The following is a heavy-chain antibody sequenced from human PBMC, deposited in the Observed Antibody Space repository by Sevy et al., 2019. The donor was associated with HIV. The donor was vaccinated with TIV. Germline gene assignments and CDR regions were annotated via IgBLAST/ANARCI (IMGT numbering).Heavy chain of an antibody. D-gene: IGHD5-18*01. CDR2: ISTSSNYI. Sequence: GGSLRLSCTASGFTFSDYYMSWIRQAPGEGLEWVSDISTSSNYINYADSVKGRFTISRHNAKNSLYLQMNSLRAEDTAVYFCARVRYNYGQHYFDYWGQGTLVTVSS. V-gene: IGHV3-11*06. CDR3: ARVRYNYGQHYFDY. J-gene: IGHJ4*02. CDR1: GFTFSDYY.